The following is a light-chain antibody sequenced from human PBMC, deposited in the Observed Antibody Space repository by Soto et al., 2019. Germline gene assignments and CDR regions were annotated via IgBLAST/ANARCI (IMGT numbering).Light chain of an antibody. CDR2: GAS. Sequence: EIVLTQSPGTLSLSPGERATLSCRASQSVSSTYLAWYQQKPGQAPRLLMYGASNRATGIPDRFSGSGSGTEFTLTINRLEPEDFAVYFCQQYGRSPPFTFGQGTKVEIK. V-gene: IGKV3-20*01. J-gene: IGKJ2*01. CDR1: QSVSSTY. CDR3: QQYGRSPPFT.